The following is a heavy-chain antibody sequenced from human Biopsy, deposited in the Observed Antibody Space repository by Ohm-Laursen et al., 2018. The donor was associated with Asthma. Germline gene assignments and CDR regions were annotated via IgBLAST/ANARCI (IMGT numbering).Heavy chain of an antibody. CDR3: ASQSSGPDFWSGYYYFDY. Sequence: SLRLSCAASGFTFSSYSMNWVRQAPGKGLEWVAVISYDGSNKYYADSVKGRFTISRDNSKNTLYLQMNSLRAEDTAVYYCASQSSGPDFWSGYYYFDYWGQGTLATVSS. V-gene: IGHV3-30*03. D-gene: IGHD3-3*01. J-gene: IGHJ4*02. CDR2: ISYDGSNK. CDR1: GFTFSSYS.